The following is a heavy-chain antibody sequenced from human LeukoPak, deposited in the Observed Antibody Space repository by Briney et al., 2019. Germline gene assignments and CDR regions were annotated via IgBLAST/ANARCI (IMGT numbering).Heavy chain of an antibody. CDR3: ARDGHGDYGSGWFDP. CDR1: GYTFTGYY. V-gene: IGHV1-69*05. Sequence: ASVKVSCKASGYTFTGYYMHWVRQAPGQGLEWLGGIMPLFGTAGYAQKFQGRVTITKDESTRTVYLELTSLTSDDTAVYYCARDGHGDYGSGWFDPWGQGTLVSVSS. D-gene: IGHD4-17*01. J-gene: IGHJ5*02. CDR2: IMPLFGTA.